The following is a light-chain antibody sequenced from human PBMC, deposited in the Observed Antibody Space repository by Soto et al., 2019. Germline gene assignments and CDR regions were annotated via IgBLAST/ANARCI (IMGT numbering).Light chain of an antibody. CDR2: GAS. Sequence: EKVMTQSPAALSVSPGERATLSCRASQSVYSNLAWYQRKPGQAPRLLLYGASTRATGIPARFSGSASGTEFTLTISSLQSEDSAVYYCQQYNDWPLTFGGGTKVDIK. CDR3: QQYNDWPLT. J-gene: IGKJ4*01. V-gene: IGKV3-15*01. CDR1: QSVYSN.